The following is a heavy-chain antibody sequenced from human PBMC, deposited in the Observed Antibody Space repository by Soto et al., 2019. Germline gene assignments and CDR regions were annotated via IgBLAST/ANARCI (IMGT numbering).Heavy chain of an antibody. Sequence: GGSLRLSCSASGFTFSSYAMHWVRQAPGKGLEYVSAISSNGGSTYYADSVKGRFTISRDNSKNTLYLQMSSLRAEDTAVYYCVKGGSSFTYYYYGMDVWGQGTTVTVSS. CDR1: GFTFSSYA. CDR3: VKGGSSFTYYYYGMDV. CDR2: ISSNGGST. J-gene: IGHJ6*02. D-gene: IGHD6-13*01. V-gene: IGHV3-64D*06.